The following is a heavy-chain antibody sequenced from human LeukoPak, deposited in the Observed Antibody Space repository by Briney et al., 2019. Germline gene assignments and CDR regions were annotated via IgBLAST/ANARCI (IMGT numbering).Heavy chain of an antibody. CDR2: IYYSGNT. D-gene: IGHD2-2*01. CDR3: ARGGPQPFDP. V-gene: IGHV4-30-4*02. Sequence: SETLSLTCTVSGGSISSGDYYWSWIRQPPGKGLEWIGYIYYSGNTYYNPSLKSRLTMSVDTSKNQFSLKLSSVTAADTAVYYCARGGPQPFDPWGQGTLVTVSS. J-gene: IGHJ5*02. CDR1: GGSISSGDYY.